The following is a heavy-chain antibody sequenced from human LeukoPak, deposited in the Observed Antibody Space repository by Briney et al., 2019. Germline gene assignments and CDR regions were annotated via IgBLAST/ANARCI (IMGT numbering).Heavy chain of an antibody. CDR3: AREGPRGNSQFDY. D-gene: IGHD2/OR15-2a*01. V-gene: IGHV3-33*01. Sequence: PGGSLRLSCAASGFTFSSYGMHWVRQAPGKGPEWVAVIWYDGSNKYYTDSVKGRLTISRDNSKNTLYLQMNSLRAEDTAIYYCAREGPRGNSQFDYWGQGTLVTVSS. CDR1: GFTFSSYG. CDR2: IWYDGSNK. J-gene: IGHJ4*02.